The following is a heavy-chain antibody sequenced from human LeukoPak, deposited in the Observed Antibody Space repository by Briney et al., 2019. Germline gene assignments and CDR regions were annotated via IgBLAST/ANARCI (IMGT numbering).Heavy chain of an antibody. CDR2: INHSEST. V-gene: IGHV4-34*01. D-gene: IGHD2-2*02. CDR1: GGSFSGYY. CDR3: ARRFDCSSTSCYRRGYDY. Sequence: SETLSLTCAVYGGSFSGYYWSWIRQPPGKGLEWIGEINHSESTNYNPSLKSRVTISVDTSKNQFSLKLSSVTAADTAVYYCARRFDCSSTSCYRRGYDYWGQGTLVTVSS. J-gene: IGHJ4*02.